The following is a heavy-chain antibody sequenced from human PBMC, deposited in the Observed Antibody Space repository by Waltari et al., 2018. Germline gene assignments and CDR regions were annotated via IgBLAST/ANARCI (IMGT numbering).Heavy chain of an antibody. Sequence: QVQLVQSGAEVKKPGSSVQVSCKASGGTFSSYAISWVRQAPGQGLGGMGRIIPIFGTANYAQKFQGKVTITADESTSTAYMELSSLRSEDTAVYYCARDRITGIDTRPYYYYGMDVWGQGTTVTVSS. CDR3: ARDRITGIDTRPYYYYGMDV. CDR1: GGTFSSYA. V-gene: IGHV1-69*15. D-gene: IGHD1-20*01. CDR2: IIPIFGTA. J-gene: IGHJ6*02.